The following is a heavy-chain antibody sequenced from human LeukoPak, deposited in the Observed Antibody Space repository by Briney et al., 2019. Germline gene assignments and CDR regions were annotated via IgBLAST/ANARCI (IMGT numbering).Heavy chain of an antibody. D-gene: IGHD1-1*01. Sequence: GASLILSWAASGLSFSIYGISWARHPPGKGLEWVSSISGSGGSTYYADSVKGRFTISRDNSKNTLYLQMNSLRAEDTAVYYCAKTGRQQLGNYFDYWGQGTLVPVSS. V-gene: IGHV3-23*01. CDR2: ISGSGGST. J-gene: IGHJ4*02. CDR1: GLSFSIYG. CDR3: AKTGRQQLGNYFDY.